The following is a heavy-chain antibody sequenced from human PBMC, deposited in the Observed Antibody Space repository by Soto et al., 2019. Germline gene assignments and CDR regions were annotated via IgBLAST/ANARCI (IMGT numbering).Heavy chain of an antibody. D-gene: IGHD3-22*01. CDR1: GGSMNTYY. CDR2: IYYSGST. Sequence: QVQLQESGPGLVKPSETLSLTCTVSGGSMNTYYWGWFRQPPGKGLEWVGYIYYSGSTTYSPSLISRVTISLDTSKNQFSLILNSVTAADTAVYYCARLGGYYQAFDQWGQGSLVTVSS. J-gene: IGHJ4*02. V-gene: IGHV4-59*08. CDR3: ARLGGYYQAFDQ.